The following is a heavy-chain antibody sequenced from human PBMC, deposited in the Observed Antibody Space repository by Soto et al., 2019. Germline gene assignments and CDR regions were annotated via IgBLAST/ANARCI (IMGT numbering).Heavy chain of an antibody. CDR2: IYYSGST. CDR1: GGSISSYY. CDR3: AREGDSSGYDY. D-gene: IGHD3-22*01. V-gene: IGHV4-59*01. Sequence: SETLSLTCTVSGGSISSYYWSWIRQPPGKGLEWIGYIYYSGSTNYNPSLKSRVTISVDTSKNQFSLKLSSVTAADTAVYYCAREGDSSGYDYWGQGTLVTVS. J-gene: IGHJ4*02.